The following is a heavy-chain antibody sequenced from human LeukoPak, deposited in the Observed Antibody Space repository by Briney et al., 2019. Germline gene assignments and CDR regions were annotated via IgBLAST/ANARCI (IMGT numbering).Heavy chain of an antibody. D-gene: IGHD1-26*01. CDR3: ARDYFDPYSGSSRFDY. Sequence: SVKVSCKASGGTFSSYAISWVRQAPGQGLEWMGGIIPIFGTANYAQKFQGRVTITTDESTSTAYMELSSLRSEDTAVYYCARDYFDPYSGSSRFDYWGQGTLVTVSS. V-gene: IGHV1-69*05. J-gene: IGHJ4*02. CDR2: IIPIFGTA. CDR1: GGTFSSYA.